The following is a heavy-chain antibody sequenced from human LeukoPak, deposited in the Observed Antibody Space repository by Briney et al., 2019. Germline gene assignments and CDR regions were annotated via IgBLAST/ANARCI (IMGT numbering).Heavy chain of an antibody. V-gene: IGHV4-59*08. D-gene: IGHD2-15*01. CDR3: AGGSNYYFVY. J-gene: IGHJ4*02. CDR2: IYNNGGT. Sequence: SETLSLTCTVSGASISNYYWSWIRQPPGKGLEWIGFIYNNGGTTYNPSLMGRVTISVETSKNQLSLKLSSVTAADTAVYYCAGGSNYYFVYWGQGTLVTVSS. CDR1: GASISNYY.